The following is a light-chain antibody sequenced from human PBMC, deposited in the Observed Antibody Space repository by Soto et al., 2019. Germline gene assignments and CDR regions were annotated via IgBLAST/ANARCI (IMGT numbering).Light chain of an antibody. J-gene: IGKJ5*01. CDR1: QSVSSS. Sequence: EIVLTQSPATLSLSPGERATLSFRASQSVSSSLAWYQQKPGQAPRLLIYDTSTRASGVPDRFSGSGSGTEFTLTISRLEPEDFAVYYCQQYDNSPITFGQGTRLEIK. CDR3: QQYDNSPIT. CDR2: DTS. V-gene: IGKV3-20*01.